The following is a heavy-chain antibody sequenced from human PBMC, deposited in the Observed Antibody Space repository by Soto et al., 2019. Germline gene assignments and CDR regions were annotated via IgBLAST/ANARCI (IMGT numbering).Heavy chain of an antibody. D-gene: IGHD6-13*01. CDR1: GGTFSSYA. CDR3: ASEVDIAAAGTIGNWYFDL. CDR2: IIPIFGTA. J-gene: IGHJ2*01. V-gene: IGHV1-69*13. Sequence: GASVKVSCKASGGTFSSYAISWVRQAPGQGLEWMGGIIPIFGTANYAQKFQGRVTITADESTSTAYMELSSLRSEDTAVYYCASEVDIAAAGTIGNWYFDLWGRGTLVTVSS.